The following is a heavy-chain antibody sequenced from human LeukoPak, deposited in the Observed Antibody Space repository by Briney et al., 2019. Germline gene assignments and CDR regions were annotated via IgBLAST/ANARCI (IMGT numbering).Heavy chain of an antibody. CDR2: ISGSGRGGST. Sequence: GGSLRLSCAASGFPLSSSAMSWVRQAPGKGLEWVSNISGSGRGGSTYYADSVKGRFTISRDNSKNTLYLQMNSLRAEDTAVYYCAKSGYNRFDYWGQGTLVTVSS. V-gene: IGHV3-23*01. J-gene: IGHJ4*02. D-gene: IGHD5-24*01. CDR3: AKSGYNRFDY. CDR1: GFPLSSSA.